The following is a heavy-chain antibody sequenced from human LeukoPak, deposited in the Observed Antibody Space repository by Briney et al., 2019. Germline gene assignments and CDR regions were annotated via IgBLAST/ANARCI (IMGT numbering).Heavy chain of an antibody. CDR1: GYSISSGYY. D-gene: IGHD4-17*01. CDR3: ARSSYGDSIYDY. V-gene: IGHV4-38-2*02. CDR2: IYHSGST. J-gene: IGHJ4*02. Sequence: PSETLSLTCTVSGYSISSGYYWGWIRQPPGKGLEWIGSIYHSGSTYYNPSLKSRVTISVDTSKNQFSLKLSSVTAADTAVYYRARSSYGDSIYDYWGQGTLVTVSS.